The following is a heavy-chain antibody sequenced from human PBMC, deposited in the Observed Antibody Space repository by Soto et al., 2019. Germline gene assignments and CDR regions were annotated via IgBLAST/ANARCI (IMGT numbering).Heavy chain of an antibody. Sequence: QVQLVQSGAEVKKPGSSVKVSCKASGGTFSSYTISWVRQAPGQGLEWMGRIIPILGIANYAQKFQGRVMIXAXKSTSTAYMELSSLRSEDTAVYYCARVLYYYYGMDVWGQGTTVTVSS. J-gene: IGHJ6*02. CDR1: GGTFSSYT. V-gene: IGHV1-69*02. CDR2: IIPILGIA. CDR3: ARVLYYYYGMDV. D-gene: IGHD3-10*01.